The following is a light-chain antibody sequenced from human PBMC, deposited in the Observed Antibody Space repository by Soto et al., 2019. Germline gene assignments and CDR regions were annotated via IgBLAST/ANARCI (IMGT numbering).Light chain of an antibody. CDR3: QQSFNTPRT. CDR2: AAS. J-gene: IGKJ5*01. Sequence: DIQMTQSPASLSASVGDRVTITCRASQSISSNLNWYQQKPGKAPKLLIYAASNLRSGVPSRFSGSGSGTDFTLTISSLQPEDFAAYYCQQSFNTPRTFGQGTRLEIK. V-gene: IGKV1-39*01. CDR1: QSISSN.